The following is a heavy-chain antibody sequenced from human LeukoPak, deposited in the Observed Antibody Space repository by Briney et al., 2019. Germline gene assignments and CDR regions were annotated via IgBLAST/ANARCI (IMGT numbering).Heavy chain of an antibody. Sequence: AGGSLRLSCAASGFTFSSYSMNWVRQAPGKGLEWVSYISSSSSTIYYADSVKGRFTISRDNAKNSLYLQMNSLRAEDTAVYYCARIGVTMVRGVIIWSGFDPWGQGTLVTVSS. CDR3: ARIGVTMVRGVIIWSGFDP. D-gene: IGHD3-10*01. CDR1: GFTFSSYS. CDR2: ISSSSSTI. J-gene: IGHJ5*02. V-gene: IGHV3-48*01.